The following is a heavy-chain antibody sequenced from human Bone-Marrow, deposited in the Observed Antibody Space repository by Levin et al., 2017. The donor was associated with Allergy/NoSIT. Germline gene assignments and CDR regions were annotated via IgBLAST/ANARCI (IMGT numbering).Heavy chain of an antibody. D-gene: IGHD1-7*01. V-gene: IGHV3-11*06. CDR1: GFTFSNYY. CDR3: ASHSITGTSRYWFDP. Sequence: PGGSLRLSCAASGFTFSNYYMSWIRQAPGKGLEWVSYISDSSSYTNYADSVKGRFTISRDNAKNSLYLQMNSLRAEDTAVYYCASHSITGTSRYWFDPWGQGTLVTVSS. J-gene: IGHJ5*02. CDR2: ISDSSSYT.